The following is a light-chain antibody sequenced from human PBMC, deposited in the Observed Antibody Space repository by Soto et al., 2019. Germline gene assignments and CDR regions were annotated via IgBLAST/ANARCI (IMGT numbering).Light chain of an antibody. J-gene: IGKJ2*02. CDR2: DAA. CDR1: QDIKNY. V-gene: IGKV1-33*01. CDR3: QQFDSVPCT. Sequence: IEMTQSPSALSASAGVRFTITCQASQDIKNYVIWYQQKPGRAPKLLIYDAASLGTGVSSRFSGSGSGTHFTLTISSLQPEDVATYYCQQFDSVPCTFGQGTKLEIK.